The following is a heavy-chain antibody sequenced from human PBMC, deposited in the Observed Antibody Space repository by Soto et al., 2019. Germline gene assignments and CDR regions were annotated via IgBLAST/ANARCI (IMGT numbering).Heavy chain of an antibody. CDR3: ARCGYISSWYCDLDF. CDR1: RVTFTTYA. D-gene: IGHD6-13*01. CDR2: MSSDGTNE. J-gene: IGHJ4*02. V-gene: IGHV3-30-3*01. Sequence: GCSMRLSCAAWRVTFTTYAMNWARQTPGKGLEWVALMSSDGTNEHYADSVRGRFTVSRDNSRNTLFLQMNNLRTDDTAVYYCARCGYISSWYCDLDFWGLGTLVTVYS.